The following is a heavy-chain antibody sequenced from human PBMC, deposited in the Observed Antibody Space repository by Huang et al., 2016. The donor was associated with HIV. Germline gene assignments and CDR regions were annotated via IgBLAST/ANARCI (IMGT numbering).Heavy chain of an antibody. CDR2: IIPILGTS. D-gene: IGHD3-22*01. CDR3: ARASYDSSAYYYFDY. J-gene: IGHJ4*02. Sequence: QVQLVQSGAEVKKPGSSVKVSCKASGATFSSFAISWVRQAPGQGLEWIGVIIPILGTSNDAQKFQGRVTITADESMSTAYMELSSLRSEDTAVYYCARASYDSSAYYYFDYWGQGTLVTVSS. CDR1: GATFSSFA. V-gene: IGHV1-69*01.